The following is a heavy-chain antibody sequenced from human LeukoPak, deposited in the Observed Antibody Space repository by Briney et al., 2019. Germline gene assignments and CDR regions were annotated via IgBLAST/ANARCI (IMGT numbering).Heavy chain of an antibody. CDR1: GFTFSNYN. V-gene: IGHV3-21*01. Sequence: GGSLRLSCAASGFTFSNYNMNWVRQAPEKGLEWVSSISSSSSYIYYADSVKGRLTISRDNAKNSLYLQMNSLRAEDSAVYYCARDQGYYDILTGYYDSYYFDYWGQGTLVTVSS. J-gene: IGHJ4*02. CDR2: ISSSSSYI. D-gene: IGHD3-9*01. CDR3: ARDQGYYDILTGYYDSYYFDY.